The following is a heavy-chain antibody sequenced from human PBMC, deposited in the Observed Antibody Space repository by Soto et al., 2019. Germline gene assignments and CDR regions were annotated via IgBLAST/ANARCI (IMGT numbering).Heavy chain of an antibody. CDR3: AKVRSPRYGDYWGIDP. CDR1: GFTFSSYG. V-gene: IGHV3-30*18. Sequence: QVKLVESGGGVVQPGRSLRLSCAASGFTFSSYGMHWVRQAPGKGLEWVAVISNGGSNKYSADSVKGRFTISRDNSKKPVYLQMNSLRAEDTAVYYCAKVRSPRYGDYWGIDPWGQGTLVTVSS. D-gene: IGHD4-17*01. CDR2: ISNGGSNK. J-gene: IGHJ5*02.